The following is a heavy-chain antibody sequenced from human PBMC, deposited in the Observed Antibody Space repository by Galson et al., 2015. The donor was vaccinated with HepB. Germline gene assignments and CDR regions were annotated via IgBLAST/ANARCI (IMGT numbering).Heavy chain of an antibody. CDR3: ARGSWTVTTGYYFDY. Sequence: LSLTCAVSGGSISSGGYSWSWIRQPPGKGLEWIGYIYHSGSTYYNPSLKSRVTISVDRSKNQFSLKLSSVTAADTAVYYCARGSWTVTTGYYFDYWGQGTLVTVSS. J-gene: IGHJ4*02. CDR1: GGSISSGGYS. V-gene: IGHV4-30-2*01. D-gene: IGHD4-17*01. CDR2: IYHSGST.